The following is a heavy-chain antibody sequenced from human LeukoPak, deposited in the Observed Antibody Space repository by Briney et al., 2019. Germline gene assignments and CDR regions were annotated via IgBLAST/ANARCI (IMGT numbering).Heavy chain of an antibody. J-gene: IGHJ4*02. CDR2: INSDGSRT. CDR3: ARVRDDYTYFDC. V-gene: IGHV3-74*01. CDR1: GFTFSSYG. Sequence: GGSLILSCAASGFTFSSYGMHWVRQAPGKGLMWVSRINSDGSRTTYADSVRGRFTISRDNAKSTLYLQMNSLRAEDTAVYYCARVRDDYTYFDCWGQGTLVTVSS. D-gene: IGHD4-11*01.